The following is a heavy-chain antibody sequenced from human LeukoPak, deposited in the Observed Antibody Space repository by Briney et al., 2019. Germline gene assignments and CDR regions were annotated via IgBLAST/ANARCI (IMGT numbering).Heavy chain of an antibody. CDR2: IIPIFGTA. D-gene: IGHD3-16*02. V-gene: IGHV1-69*05. J-gene: IGHJ4*02. Sequence: GASVKVSCKASGGTFSSYAISWVRQAPGQGLEWMGRIIPIFGTANYAQKFQGRVTITTDESTSTAYMELSSLRSEDTAVYYSARDLIYDYVWGSYRQQLYYFDYWGQGTLVTVSS. CDR1: GGTFSSYA. CDR3: ARDLIYDYVWGSYRQQLYYFDY.